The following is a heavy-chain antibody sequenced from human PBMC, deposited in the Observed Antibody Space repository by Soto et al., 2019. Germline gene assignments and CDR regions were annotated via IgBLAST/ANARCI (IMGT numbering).Heavy chain of an antibody. D-gene: IGHD3-10*01. CDR3: ARTSGESQLYPPLYYYYYMDV. CDR1: GGSISSGGYY. Sequence: SETLSLTCTVSGGSISSGGYYWSWIRQHPGKGLEWIGYIYYSGSTYYNPSLKSRVTISVDTSKNQFSLKLSSVTAADTAVYYFARTSGESQLYPPLYYYYYMDVWGKGTTVTVSS. V-gene: IGHV4-31*03. CDR2: IYYSGST. J-gene: IGHJ6*03.